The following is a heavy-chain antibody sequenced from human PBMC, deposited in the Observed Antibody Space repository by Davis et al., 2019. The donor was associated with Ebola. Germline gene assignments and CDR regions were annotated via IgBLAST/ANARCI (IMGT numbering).Heavy chain of an antibody. J-gene: IGHJ6*02. CDR3: ARGHAYESSGSYYFFSYGMDV. CDR2: IYHSGST. V-gene: IGHV4-30-2*01. Sequence: MPSETLSLTCAVSGGSISSGGYSWSWIRQPPGKGLEWIGYIYHSGSTRYNPPLKSRVIMSLDMSKNQFSLKLNSVTAADTAVYYCARGHAYESSGSYYFFSYGMDVWGQGTTVTVYS. CDR1: GGSISSGGYS. D-gene: IGHD3-22*01.